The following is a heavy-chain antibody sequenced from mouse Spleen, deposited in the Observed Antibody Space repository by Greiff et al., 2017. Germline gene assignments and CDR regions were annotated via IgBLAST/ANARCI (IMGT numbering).Heavy chain of an antibody. D-gene: IGHD2-4*01. J-gene: IGHJ2*01. CDR3: TTNDYDVGFDY. Sequence: VHVKQSGAELVRPGASVKLSCTASGFNIKDYYMHWVKQRPEQGLEWIGRIDPEDGDTEYAPKFQGKATMTADTSSNTAYLQLSSLTSEDTAVYYCTTNDYDVGFDYWGQGTTLTVSS. CDR2: IDPEDGDT. CDR1: GFNIKDYY. V-gene: IGHV14-1*01.